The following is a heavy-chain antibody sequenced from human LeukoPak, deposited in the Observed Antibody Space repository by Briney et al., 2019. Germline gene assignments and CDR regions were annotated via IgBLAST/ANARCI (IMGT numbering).Heavy chain of an antibody. J-gene: IGHJ4*02. CDR2: ISSSSSYI. CDR3: ARDLSSGWFSFGY. Sequence: GGSLRLSCAASGFTFSSYAMNWVRQAPGKGLEWVSSISSSSSYIYYADSVKGRFTISRDNAKNSLYLQMNSLRAEDTAVYYCARDLSSGWFSFGYWGQGTLVTVSS. CDR1: GFTFSSYA. D-gene: IGHD6-19*01. V-gene: IGHV3-21*01.